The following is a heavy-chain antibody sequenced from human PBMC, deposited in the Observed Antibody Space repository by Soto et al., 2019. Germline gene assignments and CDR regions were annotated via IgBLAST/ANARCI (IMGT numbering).Heavy chain of an antibody. Sequence: SETLSLTCTVSGGSISSGGYYWSWIRQHPGKGLEWIGYIYYSGSTNYNPSLKSRVTISVDTSKNQFSLKLSSVTAADTAVYYCATAAARGERDYYYYYGMDVWGQGTTVTVSS. CDR2: IYYSGST. CDR1: GGSISSGGYY. D-gene: IGHD6-13*01. V-gene: IGHV4-61*08. CDR3: ATAAARGERDYYYYYGMDV. J-gene: IGHJ6*02.